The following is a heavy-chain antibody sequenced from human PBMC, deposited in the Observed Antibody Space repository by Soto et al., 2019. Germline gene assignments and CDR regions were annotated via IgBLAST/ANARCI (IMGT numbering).Heavy chain of an antibody. J-gene: IGHJ4*02. CDR1: GDSIKSNVW. D-gene: IGHD6-19*01. CDR3: ARDAAVPGEADRLDY. V-gene: IGHV4-4*02. Sequence: QVQLQESGPRLVRPWGTLSVTCSVSGDSIKSNVWWSWVRQSPGKALEWIGEVFHKGITNYNPSLWGRVTMSVDKANNQFSLMLTSVTAADTGIYYCARDAAVPGEADRLDYWGQGIVVTVSS. CDR2: VFHKGIT.